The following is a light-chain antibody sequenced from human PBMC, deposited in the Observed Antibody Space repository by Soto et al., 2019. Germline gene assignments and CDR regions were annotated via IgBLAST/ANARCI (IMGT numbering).Light chain of an antibody. Sequence: DVPLTQSPSFLSASVGDRISITCRSSLGIARYVAWYQQKPGNAPKLLIYGSSTLQNGVPSRFSGSGSGTEFTLTISSLQPEDFATYYCQQLNNYPAFTFGGGTKVEIK. CDR3: QQLNNYPAFT. CDR2: GSS. V-gene: IGKV1-9*01. J-gene: IGKJ4*01. CDR1: LGIARY.